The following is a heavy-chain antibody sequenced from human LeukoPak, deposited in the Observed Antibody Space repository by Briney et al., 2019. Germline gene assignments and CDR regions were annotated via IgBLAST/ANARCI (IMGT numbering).Heavy chain of an antibody. D-gene: IGHD6-13*01. Sequence: SQTLSLTCAISGDSVSSNSAAWNWIRQSPSRGLEWLGRAYYRSKWYNDYAVSVKSRITINPDTSKNQFSLQLNSVTPEDTAVYYCAREPYTSSWGYYYYYHGMDVWGQGTTVTVSS. V-gene: IGHV6-1*01. CDR2: AYYRSKWYN. CDR1: GDSVSSNSAA. J-gene: IGHJ6*02. CDR3: AREPYTSSWGYYYYYHGMDV.